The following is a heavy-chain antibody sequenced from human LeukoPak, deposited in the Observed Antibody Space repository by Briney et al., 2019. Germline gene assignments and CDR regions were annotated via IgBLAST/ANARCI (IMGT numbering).Heavy chain of an antibody. V-gene: IGHV3-30-3*01. CDR1: GFTFSSYA. D-gene: IGHD2-15*01. J-gene: IGHJ6*02. CDR3: ARSGGYCSGGSCYYYHGMDV. CDR2: ISYDGSNK. Sequence: PGRSLRLSCAASGFTFSSYAMHWVRQAPGKGLEWVASISYDGSNKYYADSVKGRFTISRDNYKNTLYLQMDSLRAEDTALYYCARSGGYCSGGSCYYYHGMDVWGQGTTVTVSS.